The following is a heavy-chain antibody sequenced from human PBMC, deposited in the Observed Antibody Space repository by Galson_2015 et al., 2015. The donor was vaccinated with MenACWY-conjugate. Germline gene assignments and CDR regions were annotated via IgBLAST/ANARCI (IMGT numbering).Heavy chain of an antibody. V-gene: IGHV5-51*01. CDR3: ARHRDGYTNDY. D-gene: IGHD5-24*01. J-gene: IGHJ4*02. CDR2: IYPGDSDT. Sequence: QSGAEVIKPGESLKISCTGSGYTFTTYWIAWVRQMPGKGLEWMGIIYPGDSDTRYSPSFQGLVTISADKSITTAYLQWSSLKASDTAIYYCARHRDGYTNDYWGQGTLVTVSS. CDR1: GYTFTTYW.